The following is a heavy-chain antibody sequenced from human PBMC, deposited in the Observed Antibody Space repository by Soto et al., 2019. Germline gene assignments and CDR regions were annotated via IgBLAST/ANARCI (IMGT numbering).Heavy chain of an antibody. CDR2: IIPIFGTA. J-gene: IGHJ6*02. D-gene: IGHD3-3*01. CDR3: ARDFFGVVIPGVYYYYSMDV. Sequence: SVKVSCKASGGTFSSYAISWVRQAPGQGLEWMGGIIPIFGTANYAQKFQGRVTITADESTSTAYMELSSLRSEDTAVYYCARDFFGVVIPGVYYYYSMDVWGQGTTVTSP. V-gene: IGHV1-69*13. CDR1: GGTFSSYA.